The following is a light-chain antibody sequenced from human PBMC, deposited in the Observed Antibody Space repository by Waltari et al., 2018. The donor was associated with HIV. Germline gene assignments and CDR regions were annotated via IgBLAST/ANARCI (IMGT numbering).Light chain of an antibody. CDR3: QSYDNSLKEV. CDR1: SSNIGRYD. CDR2: GNS. J-gene: IGLJ2*01. Sequence: QSVLTQPPSVSGAPGQRVTISCTGSSSNIGRYDIHWYQQLPGTAPNLLIYGNSRRPAVVPDLFSGSKSGTSASLAITGLQPEDEADYYCQSYDNSLKEVFGGGTKLTVL. V-gene: IGLV1-40*01.